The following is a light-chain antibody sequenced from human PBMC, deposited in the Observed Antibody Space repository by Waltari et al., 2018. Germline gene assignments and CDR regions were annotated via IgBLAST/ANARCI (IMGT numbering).Light chain of an antibody. Sequence: QSALTQPASVSGSPGQSITISCTGTSSDVGGYQYVSWYQPHPGKAPKLMISDVTKRTAGVSNRLSGSKSGNTASLTISGLQAEDEADYYCCSYAGSSTNYVFGTGTKVIVL. CDR1: SSDVGGYQY. CDR2: DVT. V-gene: IGLV2-23*02. J-gene: IGLJ1*01. CDR3: CSYAGSSTNYV.